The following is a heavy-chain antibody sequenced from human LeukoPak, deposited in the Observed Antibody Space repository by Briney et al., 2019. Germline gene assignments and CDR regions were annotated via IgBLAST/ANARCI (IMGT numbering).Heavy chain of an antibody. CDR2: ISYDGSNK. CDR1: GFTVSSYA. J-gene: IGHJ4*02. V-gene: IGHV3-30*04. CDR3: AKDKAGGSQVGPRITAPGTFDY. Sequence: PGGSLRLSCAASGFTVSSYAMHWVRQAPGKGLEWVAVISYDGSNKYYADSVKGRFTISRDNSKNTLYLQMNSLRAEDTAVYYCAKDKAGGSQVGPRITAPGTFDYWGQGTLVTVSS. D-gene: IGHD6-13*01.